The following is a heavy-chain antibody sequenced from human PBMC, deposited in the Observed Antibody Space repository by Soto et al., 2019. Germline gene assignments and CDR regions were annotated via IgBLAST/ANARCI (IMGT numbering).Heavy chain of an antibody. D-gene: IGHD4-17*01. CDR2: IYYSGST. CDR3: ARDGVPTVTARQRNEYYYDLLAV. V-gene: IGHV4-59*01. J-gene: IGHJ6*03. Sequence: SETLSLTCTVSGGSISSYYWSWIRQPPWKGLGWIGYIYYSGSTNYNPSLKSRVTISVDTSKNQFSLKLSSVTAADTAVYYCARDGVPTVTARQRNEYYYDLLAVWGKGTTDTVSS. CDR1: GGSISSYY.